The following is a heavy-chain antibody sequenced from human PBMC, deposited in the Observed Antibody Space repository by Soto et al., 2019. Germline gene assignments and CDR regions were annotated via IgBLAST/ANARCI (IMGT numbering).Heavy chain of an antibody. CDR3: VRNGYACLEY. J-gene: IGHJ4*02. V-gene: IGHV4-4*02. CDR1: GVSLSSDRW. CDR2: IYPSGST. D-gene: IGHD3-3*01. Sequence: QVHLQESGPGLVKPSGTLSLSCAVSGVSLSSDRWWSWVSQSPGKGLEWFGEIYPSGSTNYHLALQRRDTISTDVSDIQFSPKLTSVTAADTAVDYCVRNGYACLEYWGQGILVTVSS.